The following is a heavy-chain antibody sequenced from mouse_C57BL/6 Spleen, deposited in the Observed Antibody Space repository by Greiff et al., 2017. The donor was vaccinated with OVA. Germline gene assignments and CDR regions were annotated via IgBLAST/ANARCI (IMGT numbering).Heavy chain of an antibody. J-gene: IGHJ1*03. V-gene: IGHV3-6*01. CDR3: AREDYGNYFDV. CDR1: GYSITSGYY. D-gene: IGHD2-1*01. CDR2: ISYDGSN. Sequence: ESGPGLVKPSQSLSLTCSVTGYSITSGYYWNWIRQFPGNKLEWMGYISYDGSNNYNPSLKNRISITRDTSKNQFFLKLNSVTTEDTATYYCAREDYGNYFDVWGTGTTVTVSS.